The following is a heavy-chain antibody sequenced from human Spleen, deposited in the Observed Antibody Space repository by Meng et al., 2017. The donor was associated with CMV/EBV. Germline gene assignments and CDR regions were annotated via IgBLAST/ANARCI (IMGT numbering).Heavy chain of an antibody. CDR2: ITPYRRGT. V-gene: IGHV1-2*02. CDR3: ARALAAAGRLRAYYYYGMDV. J-gene: IGHJ6*02. D-gene: IGHD6-13*01. CDR1: GYSFTGYY. Sequence: ASVKVSCKASGYSFTGYYMHWVRQAPGQGLEWMGWITPYRRGTNYAQKFQGRVAMTRDTSISTAYMELSRLRSDDTAVYYCARALAAAGRLRAYYYYGMDVWGQGTTVTVSS.